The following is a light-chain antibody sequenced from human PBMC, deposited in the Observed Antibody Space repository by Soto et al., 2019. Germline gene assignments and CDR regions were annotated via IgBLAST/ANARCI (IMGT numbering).Light chain of an antibody. Sequence: EIVLTQSPGTLSLSPGERATLSCRASQSISSSYLARYRQKPGQAPRLLIYGASSRATGIPERFSGSGSGTDFTLTISRLEPEDFAVYYCQQYGSSPRTFGQGTKVDIK. CDR2: GAS. V-gene: IGKV3-20*01. CDR3: QQYGSSPRT. CDR1: QSISSSY. J-gene: IGKJ1*01.